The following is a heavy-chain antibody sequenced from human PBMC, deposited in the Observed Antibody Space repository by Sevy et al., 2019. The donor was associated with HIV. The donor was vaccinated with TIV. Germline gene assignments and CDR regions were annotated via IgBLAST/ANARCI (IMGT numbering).Heavy chain of an antibody. Sequence: GGSLRLSCAASGFTFSSYGMHWVRQAPGKGLEWVAVISDDGSNKYYADSVKGRFTISRDNSKNTLYLQMNSLRAEDTAVYYCAKVKSSWYSDPYYFDYWGQGTLVTVSS. J-gene: IGHJ4*02. V-gene: IGHV3-30*18. CDR2: ISDDGSNK. D-gene: IGHD6-13*01. CDR1: GFTFSSYG. CDR3: AKVKSSWYSDPYYFDY.